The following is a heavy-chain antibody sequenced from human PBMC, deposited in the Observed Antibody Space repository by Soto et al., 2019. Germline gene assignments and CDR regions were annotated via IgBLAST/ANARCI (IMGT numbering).Heavy chain of an antibody. V-gene: IGHV4-4*07. CDR2: IYSRGDT. CDR1: GGSMRSYY. CDR3: AGVGEDVYYGMDV. J-gene: IGHJ6*02. Sequence: SETLSLTCSVSGGSMRSYYWNWLRQPAGKGLEWIGRIYSRGDTNYNPPVKSRVTMSVDTSKNEFSLRLNSVTAADTAVYYCAGVGEDVYYGMDVWGQGTTVTVSS.